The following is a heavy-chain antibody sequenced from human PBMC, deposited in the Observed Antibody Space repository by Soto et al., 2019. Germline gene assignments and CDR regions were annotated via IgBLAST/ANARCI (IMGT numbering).Heavy chain of an antibody. Sequence: VGSLRLSCAASGFTFSSYSMNWVRQAPGKGLEWVSSISSSSSYIYYADSVKGRFTISRDNAKNSLYLQMNSLRAEDTAVYYCARGLGSWEDYYYGMDVWGQGTTVTVSS. V-gene: IGHV3-21*01. CDR2: ISSSSSYI. D-gene: IGHD2-15*01. J-gene: IGHJ6*02. CDR3: ARGLGSWEDYYYGMDV. CDR1: GFTFSSYS.